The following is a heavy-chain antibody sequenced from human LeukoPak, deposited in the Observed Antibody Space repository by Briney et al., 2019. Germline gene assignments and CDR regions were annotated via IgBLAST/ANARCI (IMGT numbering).Heavy chain of an antibody. D-gene: IGHD6-13*01. CDR3: ARAQYSSSYPFDY. CDR2: INKSGAEM. CDR1: GFIFRDYA. V-gene: IGHV3-23*01. J-gene: IGHJ4*02. Sequence: GGSLRLSCVASGFIFRDYAMGWVRQAPGKGLEWVATINKSGAEMFYADSVKGRFTISRDNSKNTLYLQMNSLRAEDTAVYYCARAQYSSSYPFDYWGQGTLVTVSS.